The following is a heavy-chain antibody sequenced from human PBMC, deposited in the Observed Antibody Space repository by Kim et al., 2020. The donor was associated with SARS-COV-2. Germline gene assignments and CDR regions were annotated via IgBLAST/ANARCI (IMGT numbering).Heavy chain of an antibody. J-gene: IGHJ5*02. CDR3: ARDYYGSGSYSWFDP. D-gene: IGHD3-10*01. V-gene: IGHV4-30-2*04. Sequence: PSLSSRVTISVDTSKNQFSLRLRSVTAADSAVYYCARDYYGSGSYSWFDPWGQGTLVTVSS.